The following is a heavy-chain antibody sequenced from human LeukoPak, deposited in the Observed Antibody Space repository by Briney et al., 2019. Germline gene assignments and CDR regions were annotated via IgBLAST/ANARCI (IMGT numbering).Heavy chain of an antibody. CDR3: ARDPYYYGSGSPPTGWFDP. Sequence: GGSLRLSCAASGFTFSSYGMHWVRQAPGEGLEWVAFIRYDGSNKYYADSVKGRFTISRDNAKNSLYLQMNSLRAEDTAVYYCARDPYYYGSGSPPTGWFDPWGQGTLVTVSS. CDR2: IRYDGSNK. D-gene: IGHD3-10*01. J-gene: IGHJ5*02. V-gene: IGHV3-30*02. CDR1: GFTFSSYG.